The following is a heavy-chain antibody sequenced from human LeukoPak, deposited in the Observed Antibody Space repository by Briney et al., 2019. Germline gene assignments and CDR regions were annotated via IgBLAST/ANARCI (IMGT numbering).Heavy chain of an antibody. J-gene: IGHJ4*02. CDR1: GGSISSYY. CDR2: IYYSGST. V-gene: IGHV4-59*01. Sequence: SETLSLTCTVSGGSISSYYWSWIRQPPGRGLEWIGYIYYSGSTNYNPSLKSRVTISVDTSKNQFSLKLSSVTAADTAVYYCARGRITELWYWGQGTLVTVSS. D-gene: IGHD5-24*01. CDR3: ARGRITELWY.